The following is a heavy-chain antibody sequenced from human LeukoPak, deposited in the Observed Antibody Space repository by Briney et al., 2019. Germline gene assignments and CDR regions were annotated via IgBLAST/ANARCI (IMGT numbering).Heavy chain of an antibody. CDR1: GFTFSSYS. J-gene: IGHJ3*02. V-gene: IGHV3-48*01. Sequence: PGGSLRLSCAASGFTFSSYSMNWVRQAPGKGLEWVSYISSSSSTIYYADSVKGRFTISRDNAKNPLYLQMNSLRAEDTAVYYCATQWELRAFDIWGQGTMVTVSS. CDR2: ISSSSSTI. D-gene: IGHD1-26*01. CDR3: ATQWELRAFDI.